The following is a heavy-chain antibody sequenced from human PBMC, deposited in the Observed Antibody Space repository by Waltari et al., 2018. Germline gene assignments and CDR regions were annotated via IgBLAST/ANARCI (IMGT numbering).Heavy chain of an antibody. CDR3: ARXVSERYFDWXGY. CDR1: GFSFKEFG. J-gene: IGHJ4*03. CDR2: IWYDGSNK. Sequence: QVDLXESGGGMVQPGMSLRVSXAASGFSFKEFGMHWVRQAPGKGLEGVAVIWYDGSNKXYAXSVKXXFTXSRDNSKXXXYLXMKRLRVEDTXVYYCARXVSERYFDWXGYWGQG. D-gene: IGHD3-9*01. V-gene: IGHV3-33*01.